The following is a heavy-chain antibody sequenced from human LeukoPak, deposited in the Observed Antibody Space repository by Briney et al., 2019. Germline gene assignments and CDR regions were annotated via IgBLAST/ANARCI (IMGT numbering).Heavy chain of an antibody. J-gene: IGHJ4*02. CDR1: GYTFTGYY. V-gene: IGHV1-2*02. CDR2: INPNSGGT. CDR3: ARTNPTYYYDSSGYYPGGY. D-gene: IGHD3-22*01. Sequence: ASVHVSCKASGYTFTGYYMHWVRQAPGQGLEWMGWINPNSGGTHYAQKFQGRVTMTRDTSISTAYIEPSRLRSDDTAVYYCARTNPTYYYDSSGYYPGGYWGQGTLVTVSS.